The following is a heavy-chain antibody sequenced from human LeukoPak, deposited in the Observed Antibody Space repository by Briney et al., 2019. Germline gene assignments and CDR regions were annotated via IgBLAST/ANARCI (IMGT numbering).Heavy chain of an antibody. D-gene: IGHD5-18*01. CDR3: ARDPGYTYGYYFDF. V-gene: IGHV4-59*01. J-gene: IGHJ4*02. Sequence: SETLSLTCTVSGGSMSNYHWSWIRQSPGKGLEWMGYVFYSGNTKYNPSHWSRVTISVDTSKKQFSLNLSSVTAADTAVYYCARDPGYTYGYYFDFWGQGTLVTVSS. CDR2: VFYSGNT. CDR1: GGSMSNYH.